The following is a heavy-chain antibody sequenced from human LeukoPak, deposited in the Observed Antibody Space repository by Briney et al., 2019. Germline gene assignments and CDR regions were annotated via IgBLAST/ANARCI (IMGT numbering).Heavy chain of an antibody. CDR3: AKGAAAGLVDWFDP. Sequence: GGSLRLSCAASGFTFSSYAMMWVRQAPGKGLEWVSTVTGSAGGTYYADSVKGRFTISRDNSKNTLYLIMNSLRAEDTAVYYCAKGAAAGLVDWFDPWGQGTLVTVSS. CDR2: VTGSAGGT. J-gene: IGHJ5*02. D-gene: IGHD6-13*01. CDR1: GFTFSSYA. V-gene: IGHV3-23*01.